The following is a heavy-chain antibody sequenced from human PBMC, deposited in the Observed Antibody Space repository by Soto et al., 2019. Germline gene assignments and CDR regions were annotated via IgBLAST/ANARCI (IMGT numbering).Heavy chain of an antibody. D-gene: IGHD3-10*01. J-gene: IGHJ5*02. CDR2: IYYSGST. CDR3: ARYYYGSGSWIRMGGWFDP. V-gene: IGHV4-31*03. Sequence: SETLSLTCTVSGGSISSGGYYWSWIRQHPGKGLEWIGYIYYSGSTYYNPSLKSRVTISVDTSKNQFSLKLSSVTAADTAVYYCARYYYGSGSWIRMGGWFDPWGQGTLVTVSS. CDR1: GGSISSGGYY.